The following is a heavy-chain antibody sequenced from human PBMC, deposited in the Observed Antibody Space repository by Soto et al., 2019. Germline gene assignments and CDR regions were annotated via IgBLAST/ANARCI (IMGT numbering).Heavy chain of an antibody. Sequence: SETLSLTCTVSGGSVSSCSYYWSWIRQPPGKGLEWIGYIYYSGSTNYNPSLKSRVTISVDTSKNQFSLKLSSVTAADTAVYYCARVGTRKYYFDYWGQGTLVTVSS. CDR3: ARVGTRKYYFDY. D-gene: IGHD1-1*01. V-gene: IGHV4-61*01. CDR2: IYYSGST. J-gene: IGHJ4*02. CDR1: GGSVSSCSYY.